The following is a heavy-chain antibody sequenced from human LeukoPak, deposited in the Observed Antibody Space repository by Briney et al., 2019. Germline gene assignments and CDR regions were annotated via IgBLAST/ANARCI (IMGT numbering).Heavy chain of an antibody. CDR2: IYSTGKN. CDR3: VRRDTGWNYFDY. V-gene: IGHV4-4*08. D-gene: IGHD6-19*01. Sequence: SETLSLTCAVSGGSINSHYWGWIRQPPGKGLQWIGDIYSTGKNNYNPSLKSRVTISLDTSKSHLSLNLPSVLAADTAIYYCVRRDTGWNYFDYWGQGILVTVSS. CDR1: GGSINSHY. J-gene: IGHJ4*02.